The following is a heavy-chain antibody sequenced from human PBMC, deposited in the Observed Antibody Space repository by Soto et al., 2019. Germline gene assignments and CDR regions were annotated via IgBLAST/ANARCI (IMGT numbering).Heavy chain of an antibody. Sequence: GESLKISCKASGYSFSDYWIGWVRQMPGRGLEWMGIIYPGDSDTRYSASFQGQVTISADKSISTTFLQWSSLKASDTAMYYCARREKYCATSTCRFDPWGQGTLVTVSS. D-gene: IGHD2-8*01. V-gene: IGHV5-51*01. CDR3: ARREKYCATSTCRFDP. CDR2: IYPGDSDT. CDR1: GYSFSDYW. J-gene: IGHJ5*02.